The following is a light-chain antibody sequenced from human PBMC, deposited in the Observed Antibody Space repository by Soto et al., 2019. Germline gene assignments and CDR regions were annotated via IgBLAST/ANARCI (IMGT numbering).Light chain of an antibody. J-gene: IGKJ1*01. V-gene: IGKV3-15*01. CDR1: QSVSSN. CDR3: QQYNNWYWT. Sequence: EIVMPQSPATLSVSTGERATLSCRASQSVSSNLARYQQQPGQATRRLIYGASTRTAGIPARCRGSGSGTEFTLTVGGLQSEDFEVYYGQQYNNWYWTLGQGNTVDIK. CDR2: GAS.